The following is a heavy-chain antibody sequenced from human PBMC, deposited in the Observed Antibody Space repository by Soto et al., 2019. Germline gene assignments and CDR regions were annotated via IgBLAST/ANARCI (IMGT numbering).Heavy chain of an antibody. CDR1: GFTFSSYA. J-gene: IGHJ3*02. CDR2: ISSNGGRT. D-gene: IGHD3-9*01. CDR3: ARDMGDYDILTGSFDI. Sequence: GGSLRLSCAASGFTFSSYARHWVRQAPGKGLEYVSGISSNGGRTYYVTSVKDRFTISRDNSKNTLYLQMGSLRAEDMAVYYCARDMGDYDILTGSFDIWAQGTMVTVSS. V-gene: IGHV3-64*01.